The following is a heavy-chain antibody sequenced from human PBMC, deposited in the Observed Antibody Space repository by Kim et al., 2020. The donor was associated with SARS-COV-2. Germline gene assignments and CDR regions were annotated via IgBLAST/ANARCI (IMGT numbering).Heavy chain of an antibody. Sequence: GGSLRLSCAASGFTFSSYGMHWVRQAPGKGLEWVAVISYDGSNKYYADSVKGRFTISRDNSKNTLYLQMNSLRAEDTAVYYCAKGLSIRGAAPGWLDPWGQGTLVTVSS. CDR3: AKGLSIRGAAPGWLDP. D-gene: IGHD1-26*01. J-gene: IGHJ5*02. V-gene: IGHV3-30*18. CDR1: GFTFSSYG. CDR2: ISYDGSNK.